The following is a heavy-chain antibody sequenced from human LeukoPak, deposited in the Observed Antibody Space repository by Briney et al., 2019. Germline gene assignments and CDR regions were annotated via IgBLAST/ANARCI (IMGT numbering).Heavy chain of an antibody. D-gene: IGHD6-13*01. CDR1: GGSISSGSYY. J-gene: IGHJ4*02. CDR3: ARRSSSSWFFDY. Sequence: SETLSLTCTVSGGSISSGSYYWSWIRQPAGKGLEWIGRIYTSGSTNYNPSLKSRVTISVDTSKNQFSLKLSSVTAADTAVYYCARRSSSSWFFDYWGQETLVTVSS. V-gene: IGHV4-61*02. CDR2: IYTSGST.